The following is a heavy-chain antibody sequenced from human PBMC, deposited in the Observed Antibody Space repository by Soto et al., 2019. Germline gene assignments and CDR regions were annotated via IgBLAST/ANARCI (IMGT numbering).Heavy chain of an antibody. CDR3: ARLPPVYCSGGSCHDPADY. Sequence: PGESLKISCKGSGYSFTSYWIGWVRQMPGKGLEWMGIIYPGDSDTRYSPSFQGQVTISADKSISTAYLQWSSLKASDTAMYYCARLPPVYCSGGSCHDPADYWGQGTLVTVSS. D-gene: IGHD2-15*01. V-gene: IGHV5-51*01. J-gene: IGHJ4*02. CDR1: GYSFTSYW. CDR2: IYPGDSDT.